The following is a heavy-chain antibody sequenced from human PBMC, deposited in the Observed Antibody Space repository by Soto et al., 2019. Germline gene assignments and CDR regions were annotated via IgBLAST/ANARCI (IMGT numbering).Heavy chain of an antibody. Sequence: QVQLVESGGGVVQPGRSLRLSCAASGFTFSSYAMHWVHQAPGKGLEWVAVISYDGSNKYYADSVKGRFTISRDNSKNTLYLQMNSLRAEDTAVYYCLREGYNKSNYYYYGMDVWGQGTTVTVSS. D-gene: IGHD1-1*01. CDR1: GFTFSSYA. CDR3: LREGYNKSNYYYYGMDV. CDR2: ISYDGSNK. V-gene: IGHV3-30-3*01. J-gene: IGHJ6*02.